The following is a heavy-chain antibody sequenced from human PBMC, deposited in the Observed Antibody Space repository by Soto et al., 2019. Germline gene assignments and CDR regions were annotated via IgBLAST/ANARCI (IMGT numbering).Heavy chain of an antibody. CDR2: IYPSGAT. J-gene: IGHJ4*02. CDR3: AREMSYYSHS. CDR1: GDSISRDGYS. V-gene: IGHV4-30-2*01. Sequence: QLQLPASGSGLVTPSQTLVLPCTVSGDSISRDGYSWSWIRQPPGKGLEWLGFIYPSGATYYNPSLKSRVTTSVDKSKNQFSLRLASVTAADTAVYYCAREMSYYSHSWGQGTLVTVAS.